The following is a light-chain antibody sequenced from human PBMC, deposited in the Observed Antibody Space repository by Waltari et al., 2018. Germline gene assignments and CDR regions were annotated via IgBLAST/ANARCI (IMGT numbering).Light chain of an antibody. CDR3: AAWDGSLNGPV. CDR2: TND. CDR1: TSNIGTGA. V-gene: IGLV1-44*01. Sequence: QSVLTQPPSVSGTPGQRVTIPCSGGTSNIGTGAVTWYRHVPGTAPKLLFSTNDQRPSGVPDRFSGSRAGTSAFLAISGLQSDDEGDYYCAAWDGSLNGPVFGGGTKLTVL. J-gene: IGLJ3*02.